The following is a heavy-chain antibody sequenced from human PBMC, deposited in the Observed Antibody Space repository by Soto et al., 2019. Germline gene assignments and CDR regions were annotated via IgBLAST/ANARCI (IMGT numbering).Heavy chain of an antibody. CDR2: IIPIFGTA. Sequence: SVKVSCKASGGTFSSYAISWVRQAPGQGLEWMGGIIPIFGTANYAQKFQGRVTITADESTSTAYMELSSLRSEDTAVYYCASVLRFLEWLSPYFDYWGQGTLVTVSS. D-gene: IGHD3-3*01. CDR3: ASVLRFLEWLSPYFDY. V-gene: IGHV1-69*13. J-gene: IGHJ4*02. CDR1: GGTFSSYA.